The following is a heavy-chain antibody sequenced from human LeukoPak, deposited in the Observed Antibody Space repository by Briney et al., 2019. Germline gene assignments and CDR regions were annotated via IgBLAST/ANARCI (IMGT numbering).Heavy chain of an antibody. J-gene: IGHJ4*02. CDR1: GYTFTSYG. D-gene: IGHD3-22*01. CDR3: ARGPDYYDSSGYYYGTVF. CDR2: ISAYNGNT. V-gene: IGHV1-18*01. Sequence: GASVKVSCKASGYTFTSYGISWVRQAPGQGLEWMGWISAYNGNTNYAQKLQGRVTMTTDTSTSTAYMELRSLRSDDTAVYYCARGPDYYDSSGYYYGTVFWGQGTLVTVPS.